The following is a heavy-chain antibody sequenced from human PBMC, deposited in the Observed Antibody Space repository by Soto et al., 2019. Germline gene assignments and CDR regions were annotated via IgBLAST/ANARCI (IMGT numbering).Heavy chain of an antibody. CDR1: GGSFSGYY. CDR2: INHSGST. J-gene: IGHJ3*02. V-gene: IGHV4-34*01. Sequence: SETLSLTCAVYGGSFSGYYWSWIRQPPGKGLEWIGEINHSGSTNYNPSLKSRVTISVDTSKNQFSLKLSSVTAADTAVYYCARGWSGNTMVRGVSRVNHRHAFDIWGQGTMVTVSS. D-gene: IGHD3-10*01. CDR3: ARGWSGNTMVRGVSRVNHRHAFDI.